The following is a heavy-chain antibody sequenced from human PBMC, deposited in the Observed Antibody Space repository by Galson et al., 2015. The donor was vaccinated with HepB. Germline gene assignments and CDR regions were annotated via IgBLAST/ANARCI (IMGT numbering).Heavy chain of an antibody. J-gene: IGHJ5*01. Sequence: CAISGDSVSTSGDAWHWIRQSPSRGLEWLGRTYYRSKWYNDYAVSVRGRIIINPDTSKNQFTLRLRSLTPDDTAVYFCANTGGIYDWFDSWGQGTLVTVSS. D-gene: IGHD5-12*01. V-gene: IGHV6-1*01. CDR1: GDSVSTSGDA. CDR2: TYYRSKWYN. CDR3: ANTGGIYDWFDS.